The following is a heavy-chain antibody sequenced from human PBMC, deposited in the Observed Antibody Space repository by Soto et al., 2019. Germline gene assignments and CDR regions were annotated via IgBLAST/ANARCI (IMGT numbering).Heavy chain of an antibody. D-gene: IGHD2-2*01. CDR1: GGSISSYY. J-gene: IGHJ4*02. CDR3: AREQNFREIVVVPATGAFDY. Sequence: SETLSLTCTVSGGSISSYYWSWIRQPPGKGLEWIGYIYYSGSTNYNPSLKSRVTISVDTSKNQFSLKLSSVTAADTAVYYCAREQNFREIVVVPATGAFDYWGQGTLVTVSS. CDR2: IYYSGST. V-gene: IGHV4-59*01.